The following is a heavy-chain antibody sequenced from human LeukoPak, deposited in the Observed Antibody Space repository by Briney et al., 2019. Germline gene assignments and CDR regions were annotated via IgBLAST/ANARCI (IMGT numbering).Heavy chain of an antibody. CDR3: AKDRCSNGIGCYYYYMDV. J-gene: IGHJ6*03. Sequence: GGSLRLSCAASGFTFSSYEMNWVRQAPGKGLEWVAYIQYDGSNEQYADSVKGRFSISRDSSKNILYLQMNSLRAEDTTIYYCAKDRCSNGIGCYYYYMDVWGKGTTVTISS. V-gene: IGHV3-30*02. D-gene: IGHD2-8*01. CDR1: GFTFSSYE. CDR2: IQYDGSNE.